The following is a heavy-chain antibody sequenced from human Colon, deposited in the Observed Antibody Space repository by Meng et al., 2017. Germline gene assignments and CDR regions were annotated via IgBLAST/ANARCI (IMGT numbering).Heavy chain of an antibody. V-gene: IGHV3-7*04. D-gene: IGHD3-22*01. J-gene: IGHJ4*02. CDR3: ARGRDSLY. Sequence: EVQLVESGGDLVQPGGSLRLSCAASGFSFSYYWMSWVRQAPGKGLEWVANIKQDGSDKYYVDSVKGRFTISRDNAKNSLYLQMNSLRAEDSAVYYCARGRDSLYWGQGTLVTVSS. CDR2: IKQDGSDK. CDR1: GFSFSYYW.